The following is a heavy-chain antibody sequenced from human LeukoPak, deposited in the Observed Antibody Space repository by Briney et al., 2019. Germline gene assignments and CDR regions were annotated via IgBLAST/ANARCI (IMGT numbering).Heavy chain of an antibody. J-gene: IGHJ4*02. CDR3: ARDLTFYGSGSYGY. CDR1: GFTVSSNY. CDR2: IYSGDST. Sequence: GGSLRLSCAASGFTVSSNYMSWVRQAPGKGLEWVSVIYSGDSTYHADSVKGRFTISRDNSKNTLYLQMNSLRAEDTAVYYCARDLTFYGSGSYGYWGQGTLVTVSS. D-gene: IGHD3-10*01. V-gene: IGHV3-53*01.